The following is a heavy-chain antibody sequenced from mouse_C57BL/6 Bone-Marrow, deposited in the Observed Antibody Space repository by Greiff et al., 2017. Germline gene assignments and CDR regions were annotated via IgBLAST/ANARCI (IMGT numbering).Heavy chain of an antibody. J-gene: IGHJ2*01. Sequence: EVKLMESEGGLVQPGSSMKLSCTASGFTFSDYYMAWVRQVPEKGLEWVANINYDGSSTYYLDSLKSRFIISRDNAKNILYLQMSSLKSEDTAPYYCARDRNYYFDYWGQGTTLTVSS. CDR1: GFTFSDYY. CDR2: INYDGSST. CDR3: ARDRNYYFDY. V-gene: IGHV5-16*01.